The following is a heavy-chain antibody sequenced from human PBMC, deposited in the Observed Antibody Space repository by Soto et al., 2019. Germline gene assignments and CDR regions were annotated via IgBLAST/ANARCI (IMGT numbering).Heavy chain of an antibody. D-gene: IGHD6-6*01. J-gene: IGHJ6*02. CDR1: GGSISSGDYY. Sequence: PSETLSLTCTVSGGSISSGDYYWSWIRQPPGKGLEWIGYIYYSGSTYYNPSLKSRVTISVDRSKNQFSLKLSSVTAADTAVYYCASGGVEYRYYGMDVWGQGTTVTVSS. CDR3: ASGGVEYRYYGMDV. V-gene: IGHV4-30-4*01. CDR2: IYYSGST.